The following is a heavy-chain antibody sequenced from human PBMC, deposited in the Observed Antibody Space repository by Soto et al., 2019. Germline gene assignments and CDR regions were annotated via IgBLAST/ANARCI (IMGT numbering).Heavy chain of an antibody. Sequence: GGSLRLSCAASGFTFSGSAMHWVRQASGKGLEWVGRIRSKANSYATAYAASMKGRFTISRDDSKNTAYLQMNSLKTEDTAVYYCTRHRPWELPGYYYYGMDVWGQGTTVTVSS. D-gene: IGHD1-26*01. J-gene: IGHJ6*02. CDR3: TRHRPWELPGYYYYGMDV. V-gene: IGHV3-73*01. CDR2: IRSKANSYAT. CDR1: GFTFSGSA.